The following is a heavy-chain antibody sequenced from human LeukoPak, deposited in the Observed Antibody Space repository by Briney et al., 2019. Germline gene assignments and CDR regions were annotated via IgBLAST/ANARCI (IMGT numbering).Heavy chain of an antibody. J-gene: IGHJ4*02. V-gene: IGHV4-30-2*01. CDR2: IYHSGST. Sequence: SQTLSLTGAVSGGSISSGGYSWSWIRQPPGKGVEWIGYIYHSGSTYYNPSLKSRVTISVDRSKNQFSLKLSSVTAADTAVYYCARGGFGDYDSSGYYEPYIFDYWGQGTLVTVSS. CDR1: GGSISSGGYS. D-gene: IGHD3-22*01. CDR3: ARGGFGDYDSSGYYEPYIFDY.